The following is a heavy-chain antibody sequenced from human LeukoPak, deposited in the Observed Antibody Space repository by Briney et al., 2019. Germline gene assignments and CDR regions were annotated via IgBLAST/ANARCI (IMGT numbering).Heavy chain of an antibody. Sequence: GESLKISCQGSGYSFTDYWIAWVRQMPGQGLEWMGLIYPRDSEIRNSPSFQGQVTIPADKSINTAYLQWSTLRASDTAICYCARLSRITMVRGAMDAWGQGTPVTVSS. V-gene: IGHV5-51*01. CDR1: GYSFTDYW. CDR2: IYPRDSEI. D-gene: IGHD3-10*01. CDR3: ARLSRITMVRGAMDA. J-gene: IGHJ6*02.